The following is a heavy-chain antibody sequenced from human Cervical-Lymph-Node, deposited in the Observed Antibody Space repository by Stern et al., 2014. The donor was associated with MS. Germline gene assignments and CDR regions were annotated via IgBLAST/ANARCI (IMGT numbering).Heavy chain of an antibody. CDR2: SIPSLGIA. Sequence: QVQLVQSGAEVRKPGSSVKVSCKASGGTFSTYGITWVRQAPGQGLEWMGRSIPSLGIAKYPQRFQGRVAITADTSTSTVYMELSTLRSEDTAVYYCARDWGPLEPGDRLANMGYYYGMDVWGQGTTVIVS. CDR3: ARDWGPLEPGDRLANMGYYYGMDV. CDR1: GGTFSTYG. D-gene: IGHD1-1*01. J-gene: IGHJ6*02. V-gene: IGHV1-69*09.